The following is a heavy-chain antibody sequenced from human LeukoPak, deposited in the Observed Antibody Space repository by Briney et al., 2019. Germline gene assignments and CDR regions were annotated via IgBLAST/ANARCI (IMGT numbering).Heavy chain of an antibody. CDR1: GYSITSSSW. J-gene: IGHJ4*02. V-gene: IGHV4-28*01. Sequence: SDTLSLTCAVSGYSITSSSWWGWIRQPPGKGLEWIGYIYHSGTTYYNPSLQSRVTMSVDTSKNQFSLKLSSVTAVDTAVYYCARKENVYYYFDYWGRGTLVTVSS. CDR3: ARKENVYYYFDY. D-gene: IGHD3-10*01. CDR2: IYHSGTT.